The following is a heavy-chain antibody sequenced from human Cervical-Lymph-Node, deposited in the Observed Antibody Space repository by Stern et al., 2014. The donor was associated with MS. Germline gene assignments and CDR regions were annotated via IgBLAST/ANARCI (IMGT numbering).Heavy chain of an antibody. CDR2: IIPLFGTA. J-gene: IGHJ6*02. Sequence: QVQLVQSGAELKKPGSSVKVSCKASGGTFSSYGISWVLQAPGQGLEWMGGIIPLFGTANYARRFQGRVTITADISTSTAYMELSSLRSEDTAVYYCARDGDFGSDYGMDVWGQGTPVTVSS. D-gene: IGHD2-21*02. CDR3: ARDGDFGSDYGMDV. V-gene: IGHV1-69*06. CDR1: GGTFSSYG.